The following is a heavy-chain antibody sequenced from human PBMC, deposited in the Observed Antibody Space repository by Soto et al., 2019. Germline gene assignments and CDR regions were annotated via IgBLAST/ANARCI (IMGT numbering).Heavy chain of an antibody. Sequence: EVQLVEAGGGVLRPGGSLRLSCAASGFTFDDYGMSWARQAPGKGLEWVSGVNWNGGSTGYADSVKGRFTISRDNAKNSLYLQMNSLRAEDTAFYYCVRGASLNFDYWGQGTLVTVSS. V-gene: IGHV3-20*04. CDR3: VRGASLNFDY. D-gene: IGHD1-26*01. CDR2: VNWNGGST. CDR1: GFTFDDYG. J-gene: IGHJ4*02.